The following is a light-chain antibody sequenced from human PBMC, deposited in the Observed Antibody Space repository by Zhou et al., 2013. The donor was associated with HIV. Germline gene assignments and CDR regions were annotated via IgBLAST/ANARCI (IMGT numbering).Light chain of an antibody. CDR3: LQHNSLPQT. CDR1: QGIRND. CDR2: SAS. V-gene: IGKV1-17*01. Sequence: DIQMTQSPSSLSASVGDRVTITCRASQGIRNDLGWYQQKPGQAPKRLIYSASSLQSGSHQGSAAVDLGQNSLSQSAACNLKICNLFCLQHNSLPQTFGQGTKVEIK. J-gene: IGKJ1*01.